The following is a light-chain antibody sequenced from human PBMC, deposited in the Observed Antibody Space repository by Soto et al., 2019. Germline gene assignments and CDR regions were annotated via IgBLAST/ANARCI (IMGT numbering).Light chain of an antibody. J-gene: IGLJ3*02. V-gene: IGLV1-44*01. CDR2: STN. Sequence: QSVLSQPPSASGTPGQRVTISGSGSNSNIGSFAVSWFQQLPGTAPKVLIFSTNQRPSGVPDRFSGSKSGTSASLAISGLQSEDEADYYCAAWDDRLKNGVFGGGTK. CDR1: NSNIGSFA. CDR3: AAWDDRLKNGV.